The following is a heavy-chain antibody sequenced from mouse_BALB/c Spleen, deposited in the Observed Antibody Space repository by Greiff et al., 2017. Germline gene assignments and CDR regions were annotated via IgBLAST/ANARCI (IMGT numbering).Heavy chain of an antibody. CDR3: ARLVTTIDY. V-gene: IGHV1-69*02. CDR1: GYTFTSYW. CDR2: IDPSDSYT. D-gene: IGHD2-3*01. Sequence: QVHVKQPGAELVKPGASVKLSCKASGYTFTSYWMHWVKQRPGQGLEWIGEIDPSDSYTNYNQKFKGKATLTVDKSSSTAYMQLSSLTSEDSAVYYCARLVTTIDYWGQGTTLTVSS. J-gene: IGHJ2*01.